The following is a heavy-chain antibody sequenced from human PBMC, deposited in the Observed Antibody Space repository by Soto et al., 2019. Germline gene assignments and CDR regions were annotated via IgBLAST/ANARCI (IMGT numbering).Heavy chain of an antibody. CDR2: IYTGGIT. CDR3: AVEFPHNSRAMSQWINYHYSYGMDV. CDR1: GGSISSYD. D-gene: IGHD6-13*01. V-gene: IGHV4-4*07. Sequence: NPSETLSLTCTVSGGSISSYDCSWIRHPAWKGLEWIGRIYTGGITNYNPSLKSRVTMSVDTSKNQFSLKLSSVTAEDTAVYYCAVEFPHNSRAMSQWINYHYSYGMDVWGQGTTFAVSS. J-gene: IGHJ6*02.